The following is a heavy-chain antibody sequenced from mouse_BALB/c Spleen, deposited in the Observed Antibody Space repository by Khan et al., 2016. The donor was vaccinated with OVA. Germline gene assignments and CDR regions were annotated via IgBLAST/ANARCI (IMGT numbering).Heavy chain of an antibody. V-gene: IGHV2-6-1*01. CDR2: IWSAVST. Sequence: VQLQESGPGLVAPSQSLSITCPISGFSLTNFGVHWVRHPPGKGLECLVVIWSAVSTTYNSALKSRLTISKDNSESQVFLKMNSLQTDDTAMYFCARQPYYHYNIMDYWGQGTSVTVSS. CDR3: ARQPYYHYNIMDY. D-gene: IGHD2-10*01. CDR1: GFSLTNFG. J-gene: IGHJ4*01.